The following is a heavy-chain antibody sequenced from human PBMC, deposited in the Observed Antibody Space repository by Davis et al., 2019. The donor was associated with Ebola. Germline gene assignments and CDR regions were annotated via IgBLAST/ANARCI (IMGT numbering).Heavy chain of an antibody. V-gene: IGHV1-3*01. D-gene: IGHD2-2*01. J-gene: IGHJ6*02. CDR1: GYTFTTYT. CDR2: FNAGIGNT. Sequence: ASVKVSCKASGYTFTTYTLHWVRQAPGQRLECMGWFNAGIGNTKYSQNFQGRVTITRDTSASTAYMELSSLRSEDTAVYYCARISTNWVMDVWGQGTTVTVSS. CDR3: ARISTNWVMDV.